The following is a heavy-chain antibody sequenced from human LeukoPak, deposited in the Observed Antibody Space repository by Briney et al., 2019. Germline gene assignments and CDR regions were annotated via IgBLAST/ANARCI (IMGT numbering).Heavy chain of an antibody. CDR2: IYTSGST. CDR1: GGSISSYY. CDR3: ARDGPSGYYYYYYYMDV. V-gene: IGHV4-4*07. J-gene: IGHJ6*03. Sequence: SETLSLTCTVSGGSISSYYWSWIRQPAGKGLEWIGRIYTSGSTNYNPSLKSRVTMSVDTSKNQFSLKLSSVTAADTAVYYCARDGPSGYYYYYYYMDVWGEGTTVTISS.